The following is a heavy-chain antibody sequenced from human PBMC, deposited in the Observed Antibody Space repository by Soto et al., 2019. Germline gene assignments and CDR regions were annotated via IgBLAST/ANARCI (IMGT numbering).Heavy chain of an antibody. D-gene: IGHD3-22*01. CDR1: GDSISSSNYY. Sequence: SETLSLTCTVSGDSISSSNYYWGWIRQPPGKGLEWIGSIYYSGTTYYNPSLKSRVTISVDTSKNQLSLTLSSVTAADTAVYYCATHGGSSGYWTYYFHYWGQGSLVT. CDR2: IYYSGTT. CDR3: ATHGGSSGYWTYYFHY. J-gene: IGHJ4*02. V-gene: IGHV4-39*01.